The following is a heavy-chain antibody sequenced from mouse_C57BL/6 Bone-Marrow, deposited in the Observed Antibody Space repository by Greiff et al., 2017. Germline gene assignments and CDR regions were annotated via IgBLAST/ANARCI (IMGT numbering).Heavy chain of an antibody. Sequence: QVQLKESGAELMQPGASVKLSCKASGYSFTGYWIEWVKQRPGHGLEWIGEILPGCGSTNYNEKFKGKATFTADTSSNTAYMQLISLTTEDSDIYDCAREGRTVYYAMDYWGQGTSVTVSS. CDR2: ILPGCGST. D-gene: IGHD1-1*01. V-gene: IGHV1-9*01. J-gene: IGHJ4*01. CDR3: AREGRTVYYAMDY. CDR1: GYSFTGYW.